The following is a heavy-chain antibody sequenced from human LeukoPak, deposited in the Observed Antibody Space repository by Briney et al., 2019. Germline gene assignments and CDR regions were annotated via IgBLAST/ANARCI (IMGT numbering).Heavy chain of an antibody. J-gene: IGHJ4*02. CDR3: ARRYCSTTNCYAFDD. CDR2: ISFSSDYI. Sequence: NPGGSLRLSCAASGFTFSTYSMNWVRLAPGKGLEWVSSISFSSDYIYYADSVKGRFTISRDNARNSLYLRMNSLRAEDAAVYYCARRYCSTTNCYAFDDWGQGTLVTVSS. D-gene: IGHD2-2*01. V-gene: IGHV3-21*01. CDR1: GFTFSTYS.